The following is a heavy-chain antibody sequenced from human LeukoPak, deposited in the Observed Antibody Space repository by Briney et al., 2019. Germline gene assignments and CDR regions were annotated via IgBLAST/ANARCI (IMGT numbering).Heavy chain of an antibody. Sequence: SETLSVTCAVYTGSISSYYWSWIRQPPGKGLEWIGYIYYSGSTNYNPSLKSRVTISVDTSKNQFSLKLSSVTAADTAVYYCARDIKRQWLGWHYFDYWGQGTLVTVSS. CDR1: TGSISSYY. V-gene: IGHV4-59*01. D-gene: IGHD6-19*01. CDR2: IYYSGST. CDR3: ARDIKRQWLGWHYFDY. J-gene: IGHJ4*02.